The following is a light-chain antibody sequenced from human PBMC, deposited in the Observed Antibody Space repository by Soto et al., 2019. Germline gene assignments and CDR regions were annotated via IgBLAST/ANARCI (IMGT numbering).Light chain of an antibody. Sequence: DIVMTQSPATLSVSPGERTTLSCRASQSVNSNYLAWYQQKPGQAPRLLIYGISKRATDIPDRFSGSGSGTEFTLTISSLQPEDFATYYCQQHGQWPITFGQGTRLEI. J-gene: IGKJ5*01. CDR3: QQHGQWPIT. CDR1: QSVNSN. CDR2: GIS. V-gene: IGKV3D-15*01.